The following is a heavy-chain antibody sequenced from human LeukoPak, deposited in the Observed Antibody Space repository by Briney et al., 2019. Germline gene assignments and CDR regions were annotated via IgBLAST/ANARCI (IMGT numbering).Heavy chain of an antibody. CDR3: ARKGYYDSSGYYFY. D-gene: IGHD3-22*01. Sequence: GGSLRLSCAASGFTFSSYAMSWVRQAPGKGLKWVSAISGSGGSTYYADSVKGRFTISRDNSKNTLYLQMNSLRAEDTAVYYCARKGYYDSSGYYFYWGQGTLVTVSS. CDR1: GFTFSSYA. J-gene: IGHJ4*02. CDR2: ISGSGGST. V-gene: IGHV3-23*01.